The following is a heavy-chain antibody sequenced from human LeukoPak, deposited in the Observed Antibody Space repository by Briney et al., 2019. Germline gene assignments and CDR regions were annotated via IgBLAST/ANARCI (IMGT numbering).Heavy chain of an antibody. CDR2: ISAYNGNT. CDR1: GYTFTSYG. Sequence: GASVKVSCKASGYTFTSYGISWVRQAPGQGLEWMGWISAYNGNTNYAQKLQGRVTMTTDTSTSTACMELRSLRSDDTAVYYCARDFLPGYYDFWSGYYPGYWGQGTLVTVSS. V-gene: IGHV1-18*01. CDR3: ARDFLPGYYDFWSGYYPGY. D-gene: IGHD3-3*01. J-gene: IGHJ4*02.